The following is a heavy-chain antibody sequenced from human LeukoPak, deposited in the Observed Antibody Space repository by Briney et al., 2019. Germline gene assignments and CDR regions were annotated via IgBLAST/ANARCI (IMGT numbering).Heavy chain of an antibody. CDR3: VRDTITYDIFTGSPDY. CDR2: IRYDGSTE. J-gene: IGHJ4*02. Sequence: GGSLRLSCAASGFTVSSNYMSWVRQAPGKGLEWVSTIRYDGSTEYYADSVRGRFTISRDNSGNTLFLQMNSLGAEDTAVYYCVRDTITYDIFTGSPDYWGQGTLVIVSS. CDR1: GFTVSSNY. V-gene: IGHV3-33*08. D-gene: IGHD3-9*01.